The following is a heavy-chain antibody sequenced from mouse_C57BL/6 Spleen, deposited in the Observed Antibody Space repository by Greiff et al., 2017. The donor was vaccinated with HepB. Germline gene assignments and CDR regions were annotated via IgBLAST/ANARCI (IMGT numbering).Heavy chain of an antibody. V-gene: IGHV5-17*01. CDR1: GFTFSDYG. CDR3: AKDYRNYVRVPDY. J-gene: IGHJ2*01. Sequence: EVNLVESGGGLVKPGGSLKLSCAASGFTFSDYGMHWVRQAPEKGLEWVAYISSGSSTIYYADTVKGRFTISRDNAKNTLFLQMTSLRSEDTAMYYCAKDYRNYVRVPDYWGQGTTLTVSS. D-gene: IGHD2-1*01. CDR2: ISSGSSTI.